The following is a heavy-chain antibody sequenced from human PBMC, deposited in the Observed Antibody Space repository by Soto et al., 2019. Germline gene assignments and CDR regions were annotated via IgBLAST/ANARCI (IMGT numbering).Heavy chain of an antibody. J-gene: IGHJ6*03. CDR3: ARDAHGDYDYYYYYYMDV. CDR2: INPSGGSA. Sequence: QVQLVQSGAEVKKPGASVKVSCKASGYTFTSYYIHWVRQAPGQGLEWMGIINPSGGSANYAQKFQGRVTLTRDTSTSTVYMELSSLRSEDTAVYYCARDAHGDYDYYYYYYMDVWGKGTTVTVS. V-gene: IGHV1-46*03. D-gene: IGHD4-17*01. CDR1: GYTFTSYY.